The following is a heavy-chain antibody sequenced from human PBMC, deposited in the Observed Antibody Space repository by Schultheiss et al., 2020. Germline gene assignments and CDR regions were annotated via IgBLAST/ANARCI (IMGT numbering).Heavy chain of an antibody. J-gene: IGHJ3*02. CDR1: GGSISSSSYY. Sequence: SETLSLTCTVSGGSISSSSYYWGWIRQPPGKGLEWIGSIYYSGSTYYNPSLKSRVTISVDTSKNQFSLKLSSVTAADTAVYYCARGYTGNSNAFDIWGQGTMVTVSS. CDR2: IYYSGST. V-gene: IGHV4-39*01. D-gene: IGHD4-23*01. CDR3: ARGYTGNSNAFDI.